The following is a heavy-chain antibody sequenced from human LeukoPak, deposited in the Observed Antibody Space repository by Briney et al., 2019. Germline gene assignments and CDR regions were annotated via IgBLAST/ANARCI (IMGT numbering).Heavy chain of an antibody. D-gene: IGHD1-26*01. CDR2: IYYSGST. CDR1: GGSISSYY. Sequence: SETLSLTCTVSGGSISSYYWSRIRQPPGKGLEWIGYIYYSGSTNYNPALKSRVTISVATSKNQFSLKLSSMTAADTAVYYCARHRGGRFSESYCDYWGQGTLVTVSS. CDR3: ARHRGGRFSESYCDY. V-gene: IGHV4-59*08. J-gene: IGHJ4*02.